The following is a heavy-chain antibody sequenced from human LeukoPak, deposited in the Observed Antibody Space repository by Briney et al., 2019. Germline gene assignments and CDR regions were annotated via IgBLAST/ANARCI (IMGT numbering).Heavy chain of an antibody. CDR3: ARDGLVVPKY. CDR1: GYSISSGYY. Sequence: TSETLSLTCTVSGYSISSGYYWAWIRQPPGKGLEWIGSVYHSGSTYYSPSLESRVTISIDTSRNKFSLKLNSVTAADTAFYFCARDGLVVPKYWGQGILVTVSS. D-gene: IGHD2-2*01. J-gene: IGHJ4*02. V-gene: IGHV4-38-2*02. CDR2: VYHSGST.